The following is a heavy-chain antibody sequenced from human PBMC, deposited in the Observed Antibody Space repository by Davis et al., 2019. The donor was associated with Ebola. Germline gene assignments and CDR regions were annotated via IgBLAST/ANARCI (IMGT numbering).Heavy chain of an antibody. D-gene: IGHD6-19*01. CDR2: INHSGST. V-gene: IGHV4-34*01. J-gene: IGHJ6*02. CDR1: GGSISSYY. CDR3: ARGAKQWLATMDV. Sequence: MPSETLSLTCTVSGGSISSYYWSWIRQPPGKGLAWIGEINHSGSTYYNPSLKSRVTISVDRSKNQFSLKLSSMTAADTAVYYCARGAKQWLATMDVWGQGTTVTVSS.